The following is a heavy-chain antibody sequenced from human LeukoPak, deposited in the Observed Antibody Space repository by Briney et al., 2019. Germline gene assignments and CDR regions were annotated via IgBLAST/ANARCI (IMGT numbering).Heavy chain of an antibody. CDR1: GYTFTTYA. D-gene: IGHD5-18*01. V-gene: IGHV7-4-1*02. J-gene: IGHJ4*02. CDR3: GRDPKLGIRGYTYGYIDF. Sequence: GASVKVSCKTSGYTFTTYAISWVRQAPGQGLEWGGWINTNTRNPTYAQGFFTGRYVFSLDTSVKTAYLQITGLKADDTAVYYCGRDPKLGIRGYTYGYIDFWGQGTLVTVAS. CDR2: INTNTRNP.